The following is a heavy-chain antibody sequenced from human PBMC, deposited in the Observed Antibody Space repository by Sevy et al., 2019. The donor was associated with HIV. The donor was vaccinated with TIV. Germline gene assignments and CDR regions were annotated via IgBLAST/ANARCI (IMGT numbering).Heavy chain of an antibody. V-gene: IGHV3-21*01. D-gene: IGHD6-19*01. CDR2: CSSSSSYI. J-gene: IGHJ4*02. Sequence: GGSLRLSCAASGFTFSSYSMNWVRQAPGKGLEWVSSCSSSSSYIYYADSVKGRFTISRDNAKNSLYLQMNSLRAEDTAVYYCARVRYEGSGCDYWGQGTLVTVSS. CDR1: GFTFSSYS. CDR3: ARVRYEGSGCDY.